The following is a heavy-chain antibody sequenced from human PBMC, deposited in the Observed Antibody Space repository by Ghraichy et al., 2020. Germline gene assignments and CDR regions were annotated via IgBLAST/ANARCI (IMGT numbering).Heavy chain of an antibody. CDR2: ISSSSSYI. CDR3: ARDYRLRYYDSSGYYYGGMDV. D-gene: IGHD3-22*01. CDR1: GFTFSSYS. Sequence: GGSLRLSCAASGFTFSSYSMNWVRQAPGKGLEWVSSISSSSSYIYYADSVKGRFTISRDNAKNSLYLQMNSLRAEDTAVYYCARDYRLRYYDSSGYYYGGMDVWGQGTTVTVSS. V-gene: IGHV3-21*01. J-gene: IGHJ6*02.